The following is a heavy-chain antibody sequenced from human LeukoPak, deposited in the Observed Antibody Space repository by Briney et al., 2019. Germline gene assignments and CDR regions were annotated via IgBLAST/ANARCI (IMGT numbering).Heavy chain of an antibody. Sequence: ASVKVSCKASGYTFTSYGISWVRQAPGQGLEWMGWISAYNGNTNYAQKLQGRVTMTTDTSTSTAYMELRSLRSDDTAVYYCARSAGCSGGSCYGGNMDVWGKGTTVTVSS. CDR2: ISAYNGNT. D-gene: IGHD2-15*01. J-gene: IGHJ6*03. CDR1: GYTFTSYG. V-gene: IGHV1-18*01. CDR3: ARSAGCSGGSCYGGNMDV.